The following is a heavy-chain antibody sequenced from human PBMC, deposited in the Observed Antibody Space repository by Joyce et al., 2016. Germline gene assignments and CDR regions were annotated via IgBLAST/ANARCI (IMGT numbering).Heavy chain of an antibody. CDR2: RSNDRKNK. V-gene: IGHV3-30*18. CDR1: GFTFRSYG. CDR3: AKDRETSAVLDF. J-gene: IGHJ4*02. D-gene: IGHD6-25*01. Sequence: QAQLVESGGGVVQPGRSLRLSCAVSGFTFRSYGMHWVRQAPGKGLEGVAVRSNDRKNKNDADSVKGRFTVSRDNSKKILSLQMNSLRPEDTAVYYCAKDRETSAVLDFWGQGTPVTVSS.